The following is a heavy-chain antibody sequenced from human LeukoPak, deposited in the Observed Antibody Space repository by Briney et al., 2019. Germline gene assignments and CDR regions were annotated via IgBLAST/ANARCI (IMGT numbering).Heavy chain of an antibody. CDR1: GYTFTGYY. CDR2: INPNSGGT. CDR3: ARDRGGLITGYYYMDV. V-gene: IGHV1-2*02. Sequence: ASVKVSCKASGYTFTGYYMHWVRQAPGQGLEWMGWINPNSGGTNYAQKFQGRVTMTRDTSISTAYMELSRLRSDDTAVYYCARDRGGLITGYYYMDVWGKGTTVTISS. J-gene: IGHJ6*03. D-gene: IGHD3-16*01.